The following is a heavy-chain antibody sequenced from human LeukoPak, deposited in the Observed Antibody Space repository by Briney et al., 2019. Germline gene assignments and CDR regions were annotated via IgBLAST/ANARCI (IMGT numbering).Heavy chain of an antibody. CDR1: GXTFSSYW. CDR2: VNNDGSGT. Sequence: QPGGSLRLSCVASGXTFSSYWLHWVRQAPGKGLVWVTRVNNDGSGTTYAASVEGRFTISRDNAKNTLYLQMISLRAEDTAVYYCSRGLVGNSHFDSWGQGTLSPSPQ. V-gene: IGHV3-74*01. J-gene: IGHJ4*02. D-gene: IGHD4-23*01. CDR3: SRGLVGNSHFDS.